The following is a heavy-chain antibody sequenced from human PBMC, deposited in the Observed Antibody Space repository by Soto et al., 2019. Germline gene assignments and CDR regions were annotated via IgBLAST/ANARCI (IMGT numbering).Heavy chain of an antibody. CDR2: FIHFDSTT. J-gene: IGHJ4*02. V-gene: IGHV3-23*01. Sequence: PGGSLRLSCAASGFTFSDYVMSWVRQAPGKGLEWVSTFIHFDSTTYYADSVKGRFIISSDTSKNTLNLQMNTLRAEDTAIYYCAHSGPIATVAFDYWGQGILVTVSS. CDR1: GFTFSDYV. CDR3: AHSGPIATVAFDY. D-gene: IGHD6-13*01.